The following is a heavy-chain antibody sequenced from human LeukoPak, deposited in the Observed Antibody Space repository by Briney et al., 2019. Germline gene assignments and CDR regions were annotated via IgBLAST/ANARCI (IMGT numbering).Heavy chain of an antibody. CDR3: ARGVSSSWYVDY. Sequence: ASVKVSCKASGYTFTSYGINWVRQAPGQGLEWMGRIKPNSGGTNYAQRFQGRVTMTRDTSISTAYMEVSRLRSDDTAVYYCARGVSSSWYVDYWGQGTLVTVSS. CDR2: IKPNSGGT. J-gene: IGHJ4*02. CDR1: GYTFTSYG. D-gene: IGHD6-13*01. V-gene: IGHV1-2*06.